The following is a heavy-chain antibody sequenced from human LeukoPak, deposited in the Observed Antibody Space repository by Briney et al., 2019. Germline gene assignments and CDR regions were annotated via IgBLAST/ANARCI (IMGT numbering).Heavy chain of an antibody. V-gene: IGHV4-59*01. D-gene: IGHD3-10*01. CDR2: IYYSGST. CDR1: GGSISSYY. J-gene: IGHJ4*02. Sequence: SETLSLTCTVSGGSISSYYWSWIRQPPGKGLEWIGYIYYSGSTNYNPSLKSRVTISLDTSKNQFSLKLSSVTAADTAVYYCAREPYSYGSGRGFDYWGQGTLVTVSS. CDR3: AREPYSYGSGRGFDY.